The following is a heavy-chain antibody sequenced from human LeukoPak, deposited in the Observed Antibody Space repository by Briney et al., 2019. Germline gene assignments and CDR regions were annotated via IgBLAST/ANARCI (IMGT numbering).Heavy chain of an antibody. D-gene: IGHD6-13*01. Sequence: SETLSLTCAVYGGAFRGYYWSWIREPPGKGLEWIGEINHSGSTNYKPSLNSRVTISVDTSKNQSSLKLSSVTAADTAVYYCARAQGSSWYYYMDVWGKGTTFTVSS. CDR1: GGAFRGYY. J-gene: IGHJ6*03. V-gene: IGHV4-34*01. CDR2: INHSGST. CDR3: ARAQGSSWYYYMDV.